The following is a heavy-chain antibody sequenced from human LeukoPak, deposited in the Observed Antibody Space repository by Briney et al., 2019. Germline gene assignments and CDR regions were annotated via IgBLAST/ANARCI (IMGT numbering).Heavy chain of an antibody. CDR3: ARVGYSYGLDYFDY. CDR1: GGTFSSYA. Sequence: ASVKVSCKASGGTFSSYAISWVRQAPGQGLEWMGGIIPIFGTANYAQKFQGRVTITADGSTSTDYMELSSLRSEDTAVYYCARVGYSYGLDYFDYWGQGTLVTVSS. J-gene: IGHJ4*02. V-gene: IGHV1-69*13. D-gene: IGHD5-18*01. CDR2: IIPIFGTA.